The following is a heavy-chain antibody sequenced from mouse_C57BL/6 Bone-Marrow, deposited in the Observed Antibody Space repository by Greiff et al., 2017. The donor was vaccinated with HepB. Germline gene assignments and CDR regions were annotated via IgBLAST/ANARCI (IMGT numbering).Heavy chain of an antibody. D-gene: IGHD1-1*01. CDR3: ARGATVVPYYAMDY. Sequence: QVQLQQSGAELVKPGASVKISCKASGYAFSSYWMNWVKQRPGKGLEWIGQIYPGDGDTNYNGKFKGKATLTADKSSSTAYMQLSSLTSEDSAVYFCARGATVVPYYAMDYWGQGTSVTVS. CDR2: IYPGDGDT. CDR1: GYAFSSYW. J-gene: IGHJ4*01. V-gene: IGHV1-80*01.